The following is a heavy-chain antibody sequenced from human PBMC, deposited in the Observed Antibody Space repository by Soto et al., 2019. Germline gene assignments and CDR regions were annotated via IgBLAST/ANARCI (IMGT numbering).Heavy chain of an antibody. D-gene: IGHD1-1*01. CDR1: GGSFSGWH. Sequence: QVQVQQWGAGLLKFSETLSLTCAVNGGSFSGWHWNWVRQPPGKGLEWIGEASHTGGTNYNPSLESRVTISVDRSRNQLSLKLTSVSAAVTAVYYWARSRNLDVWGPGTTVIVSS. CDR2: ASHTGGT. CDR3: ARSRNLDV. J-gene: IGHJ6*02. V-gene: IGHV4-34*01.